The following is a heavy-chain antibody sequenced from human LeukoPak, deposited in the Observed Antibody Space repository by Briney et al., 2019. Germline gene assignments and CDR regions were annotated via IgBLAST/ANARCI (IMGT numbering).Heavy chain of an antibody. CDR3: AKSHDYGDYYVDY. Sequence: GGSLRLSCAASGFTFNIYAMSWARQAPGKGLDWVSTISGGGENTHYADSVKGRFTISRDNSKNTLYLQMNSLRAEDTAVYYCAKSHDYGDYYVDYWGQGTLVTVSS. CDR1: GFTFNIYA. CDR2: ISGGGENT. D-gene: IGHD4-17*01. J-gene: IGHJ4*02. V-gene: IGHV3-23*01.